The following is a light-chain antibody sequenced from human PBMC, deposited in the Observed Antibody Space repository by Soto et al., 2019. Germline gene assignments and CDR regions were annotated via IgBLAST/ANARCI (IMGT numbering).Light chain of an antibody. V-gene: IGKV4-1*01. J-gene: IGKJ4*01. CDR2: WAS. CDR3: QQYYSIPPT. CDR1: QSVLYSSNNKNH. Sequence: DIVMTQSPDSLAVSLGEKATINCKSSQSVLYSSNNKNHLAWYQQKPGQPPKLVIYWASTRESGVPDRFSGSGSGTDFTLTISSLQAEDVEVYYCQQYYSIPPTLGGGTKVDIK.